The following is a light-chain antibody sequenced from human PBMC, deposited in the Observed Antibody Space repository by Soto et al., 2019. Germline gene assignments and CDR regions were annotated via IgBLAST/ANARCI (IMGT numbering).Light chain of an antibody. Sequence: DIVMTQTPLSLNVTPGEPASISCRSSQSLLDSDDGNTYLDWYLQKPGRSPQLQFYTVSYRASGVPDRFSGRGSGTDFTLKIIRVEAEDVGVYYCMQRIEFPLTFGGGTKVEIK. CDR3: MQRIEFPLT. CDR2: TVS. V-gene: IGKV2-40*01. J-gene: IGKJ4*01. CDR1: QSLLDSDDGNTY.